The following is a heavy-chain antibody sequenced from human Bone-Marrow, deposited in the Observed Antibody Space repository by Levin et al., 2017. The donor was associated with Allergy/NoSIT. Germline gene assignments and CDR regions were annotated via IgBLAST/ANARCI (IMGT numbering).Heavy chain of an antibody. Sequence: SQTLSLTCSVSGGSIHSYYWSWIRPPPGMGLEWIGYIYHSGSTNYNTSLKSRVTISLDTSKNHFSLNLSSVTAADTAVYYCARGTRLAAAGRGAFDIWGPGTMVTVSS. V-gene: IGHV4-59*01. CDR2: IYHSGST. D-gene: IGHD6-13*01. CDR1: GGSIHSYY. CDR3: ARGTRLAAAGRGAFDI. J-gene: IGHJ3*02.